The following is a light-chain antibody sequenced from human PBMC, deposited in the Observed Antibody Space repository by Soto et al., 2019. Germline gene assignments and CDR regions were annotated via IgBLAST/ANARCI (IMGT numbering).Light chain of an antibody. CDR1: QSVSSN. V-gene: IGKV3-15*01. CDR3: QQYENWPQT. Sequence: EIVMTQSPATLSVSPGERATLSCRASQSVSSNLAWYQQKPGQAPRLLIYGASTRATGIPTRFSGSGSGTEFTLAIRSRQSEDFAVYYCQQYENWPQTFGQGTKVQIK. CDR2: GAS. J-gene: IGKJ1*01.